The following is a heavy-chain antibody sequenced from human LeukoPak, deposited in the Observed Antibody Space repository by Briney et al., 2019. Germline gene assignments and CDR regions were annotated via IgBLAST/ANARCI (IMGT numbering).Heavy chain of an antibody. D-gene: IGHD3-9*01. V-gene: IGHV3-7*01. CDR3: ARDGRYFDWLSGMDV. CDR2: IKPDGSEV. Sequence: GGSLRLSCAASGITFSSLWMSWFRQAPRKGLEWVADIKPDGSEVHYVASVKGRFTISRDNAKTSLYLQMNSLRVEDTAVYYCARDGRYFDWLSGMDVWGQGTTVTVSS. CDR1: GITFSSLW. J-gene: IGHJ6*02.